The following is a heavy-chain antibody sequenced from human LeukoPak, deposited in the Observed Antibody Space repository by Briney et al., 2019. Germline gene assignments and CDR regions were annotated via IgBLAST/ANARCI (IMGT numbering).Heavy chain of an antibody. Sequence: SETLSLTCTVSGGSFSTYYWSWIRQPPGKGLEWIGYIYYSGSTNYNPSLKSRVTISVDTSKNQFSLKLSSVTAADTAVYYCARVSYGDYITSYYYYYYMDVWGKGTTVTISS. D-gene: IGHD4-17*01. CDR2: IYYSGST. CDR3: ARVSYGDYITSYYYYYYMDV. V-gene: IGHV4-59*08. CDR1: GGSFSTYY. J-gene: IGHJ6*03.